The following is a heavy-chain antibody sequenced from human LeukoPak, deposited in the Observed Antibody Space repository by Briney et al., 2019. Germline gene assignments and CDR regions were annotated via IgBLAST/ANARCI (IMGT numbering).Heavy chain of an antibody. J-gene: IGHJ4*02. V-gene: IGHV3-7*03. CDR1: GFTFSSYW. Sequence: GGSLRLSCAASGFTFSSYWMSWVRQAPGKGLEWVANIKQDGSEKYYVDSVKGRFTISRDNAKNSLYLQMNSLRADDTAVYYCARGGGTYYYDSSGYLGDYWGQGTLVTVSS. CDR3: ARGGGTYYYDSSGYLGDY. D-gene: IGHD3-22*01. CDR2: IKQDGSEK.